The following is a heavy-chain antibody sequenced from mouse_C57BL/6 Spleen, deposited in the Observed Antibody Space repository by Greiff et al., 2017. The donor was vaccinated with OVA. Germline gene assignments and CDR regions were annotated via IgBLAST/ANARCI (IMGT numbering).Heavy chain of an antibody. CDR1: GYTFTDYY. CDR3: ARAVVADYAMDY. D-gene: IGHD1-1*01. CDR2: IYPGSGNT. Sequence: LQESGAELVRPGASVKLSCKASGYTFTDYYINWVKQRPGQGLEWIARIYPGSGNTYYNEKFKGKATLTAEKSSSTAYMQLSSLTSEDSAVYFCARAVVADYAMDYWGQGTSVTVSS. V-gene: IGHV1-76*01. J-gene: IGHJ4*01.